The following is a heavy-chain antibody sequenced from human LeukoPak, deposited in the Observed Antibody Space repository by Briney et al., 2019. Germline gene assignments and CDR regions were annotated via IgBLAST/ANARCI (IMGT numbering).Heavy chain of an antibody. CDR2: IYWDDDK. CDR1: GFSLCTSGVG. Sequence: GSGPTLVNPTQTLTLTCTFSGFSLCTSGVGVAWIRQPPGKALEWLALIYWDDDKRYSPSLKSRITITKDTSKNQVVLTMTNMDPVDTATYYCAHYDYGDSPTVDYFDYWGQGTLVTVSS. V-gene: IGHV2-5*02. CDR3: AHYDYGDSPTVDYFDY. J-gene: IGHJ4*02. D-gene: IGHD4-17*01.